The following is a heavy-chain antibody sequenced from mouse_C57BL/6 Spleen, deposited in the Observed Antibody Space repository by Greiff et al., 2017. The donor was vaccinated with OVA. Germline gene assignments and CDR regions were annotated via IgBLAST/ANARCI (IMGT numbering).Heavy chain of an antibody. CDR3: TSNYKGVDY. CDR2: FRNNANNHAT. D-gene: IGHD2-1*01. Sequence: EVQGVESGGGLVQPGGSMTLSCAASGFTFSDAWMDWVRQSPERGLEWFAEFRNNANNHATYYSESVQGWFTISRDDYKSSVYLKMNSLRDEATGIYDCTSNYKGVDYWGQGTTLTVSS. V-gene: IGHV6-6*01. CDR1: GFTFSDAW. J-gene: IGHJ2*01.